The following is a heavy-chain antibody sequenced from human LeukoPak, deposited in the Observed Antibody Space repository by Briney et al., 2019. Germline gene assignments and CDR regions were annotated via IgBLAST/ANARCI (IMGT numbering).Heavy chain of an antibody. V-gene: IGHV3-7*01. CDR2: IKEHGSET. CDR3: ARDSVEYYYDSSGYYYGAFDI. J-gene: IGHJ3*02. CDR1: GFTVSTYW. D-gene: IGHD3-22*01. Sequence: PGGSLRLSCAASGFTVSTYWMNWVRQAPGKGLEWVANIKEHGSETYYVDSVKGRFTISRDNAKNSLYLQVNSLRAEDTAVYYCARDSVEYYYDSSGYYYGAFDIWGQGTMVTVSS.